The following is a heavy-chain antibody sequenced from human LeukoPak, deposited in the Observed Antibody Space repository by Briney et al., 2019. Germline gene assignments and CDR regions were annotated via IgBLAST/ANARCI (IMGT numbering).Heavy chain of an antibody. V-gene: IGHV1-69*05. Sequence: SVKVSCKASGGTFSSYAISWVRQAPGQGLEWMGGIIPIFGTANYAQKFQGRVTITTDESTSTAYMELSSLRSEDTAVYYCARTVITMVWGVIGYYFDYWGQGTLVTVSS. J-gene: IGHJ4*02. D-gene: IGHD3-10*01. CDR1: GGTFSSYA. CDR2: IIPIFGTA. CDR3: ARTVITMVWGVIGYYFDY.